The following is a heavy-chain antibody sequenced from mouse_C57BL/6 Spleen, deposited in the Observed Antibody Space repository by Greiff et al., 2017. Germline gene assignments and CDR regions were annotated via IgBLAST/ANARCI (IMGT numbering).Heavy chain of an antibody. CDR2: IWRGGST. D-gene: IGHD1-1*01. CDR1: GFSLTSYG. V-gene: IGHV2-5*01. J-gene: IGHJ1*03. CDR3: AKRGGSSHWYFDV. Sequence: VQLQQSGPGLVQPSQSLSITCTVSGFSLTSYGVHWVRQSPGKGLEWLGVIWRGGSTDYNAAFMSRLSLTKDNSKSQVFFKMNSLQADDTAIYYCAKRGGSSHWYFDVWGTGTTVTVAS.